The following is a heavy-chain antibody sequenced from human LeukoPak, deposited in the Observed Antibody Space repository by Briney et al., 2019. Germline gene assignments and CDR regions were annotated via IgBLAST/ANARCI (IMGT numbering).Heavy chain of an antibody. CDR2: IIPIFGTA. Sequence: GASVKVSCKASGGTFSSYAISWGRQAPGQGLEWMGGIIPIFGTANYAQKFQGRVTITADESTSTAYMELSSLRSEDTAVYYCARLLNLAVAGWGQGTLVTVSS. V-gene: IGHV1-69*13. D-gene: IGHD6-19*01. J-gene: IGHJ4*02. CDR1: GGTFSSYA. CDR3: ARLLNLAVAG.